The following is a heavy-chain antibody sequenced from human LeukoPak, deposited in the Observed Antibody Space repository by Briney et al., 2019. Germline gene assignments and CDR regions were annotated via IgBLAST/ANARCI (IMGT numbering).Heavy chain of an antibody. Sequence: PGGSLRLSCKASGFSIHQSSMSWVRQAPVKGLEWVASIWPDGSAVFYVDSVKGRFTFSRDNAKNSLDLQMNSLRAEDTALYYCAKFGLPYSIDLWGQGTMVTVSS. CDR2: IWPDGSAV. CDR1: GFSIHQSS. V-gene: IGHV3-7*01. J-gene: IGHJ3*01. CDR3: AKFGLPYSIDL. D-gene: IGHD3/OR15-3a*01.